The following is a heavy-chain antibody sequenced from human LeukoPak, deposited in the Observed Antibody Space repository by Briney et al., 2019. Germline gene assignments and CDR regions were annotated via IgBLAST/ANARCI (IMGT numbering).Heavy chain of an antibody. CDR1: GFTFSSYA. Sequence: GGSLRLSCAASGFTFSSYAMHWVRQAPGKGLEWVAVISYDGSNKYYADSVKGRFTISRDNSKNTLYLQMNSLRAEDTAVYYCARTFKEYQLLPLDYWGQGTLVTVSS. V-gene: IGHV3-30-3*01. D-gene: IGHD2-2*01. J-gene: IGHJ4*02. CDR2: ISYDGSNK. CDR3: ARTFKEYQLLPLDY.